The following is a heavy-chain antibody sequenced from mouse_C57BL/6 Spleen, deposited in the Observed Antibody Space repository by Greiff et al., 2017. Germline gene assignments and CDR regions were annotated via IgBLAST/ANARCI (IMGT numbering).Heavy chain of an antibody. Sequence: QVQLQQPGAELVRPGSSVKLSCKASGYTFTSYWMHWVKQRPIQGLEWIGNIDPSDSETHYNQKFKDKATLTVDKSSSTDYMQLSSLTSEDYAGYYCARNYVDRGYFDDWGQGTTLTVSS. V-gene: IGHV1-52*01. D-gene: IGHD1-1*02. CDR3: ARNYVDRGYFDD. CDR2: IDPSDSET. J-gene: IGHJ2*01. CDR1: GYTFTSYW.